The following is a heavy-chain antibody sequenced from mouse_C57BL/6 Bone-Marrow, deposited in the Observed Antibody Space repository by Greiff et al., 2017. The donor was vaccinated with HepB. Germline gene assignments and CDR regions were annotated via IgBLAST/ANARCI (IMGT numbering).Heavy chain of an antibody. J-gene: IGHJ2*01. CDR3: ARHFWDY. CDR2: IYPGDGDT. Sequence: QVQLKESGPELVKPGASVKISCKASGYAFSSSWMNWVKQRPGKGLEWIGRIYPGDGDTNYNGKFKGKATLTADKSSSTAYMQLSSLTSEDSAVYFCARHFWDYWGQGTTLTVSS. V-gene: IGHV1-82*01. CDR1: GYAFSSSW.